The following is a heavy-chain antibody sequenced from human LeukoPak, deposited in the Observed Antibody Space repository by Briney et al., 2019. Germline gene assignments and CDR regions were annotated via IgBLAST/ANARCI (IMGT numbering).Heavy chain of an antibody. CDR2: ISSSSSYT. J-gene: IGHJ4*02. Sequence: GGSLRLSCAASGFTFRDYYMSWIRQAPGKGLEWVSYISSSSSYTNYADSVKGRFTISRDNAKNSLYLQMNSLRAEGTAVYYCARGQVAVAGTPRRPPDYWGQGTLVTVSS. CDR3: ARGQVAVAGTPRRPPDY. V-gene: IGHV3-11*06. D-gene: IGHD6-19*01. CDR1: GFTFRDYY.